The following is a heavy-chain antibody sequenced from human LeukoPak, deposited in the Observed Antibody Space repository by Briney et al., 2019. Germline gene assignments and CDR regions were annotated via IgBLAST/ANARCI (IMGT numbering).Heavy chain of an antibody. CDR2: INTDGSST. CDR1: GFTFSSYW. J-gene: IGHJ5*02. D-gene: IGHD3-3*01. Sequence: PGGSLRLSCAASGFTFSSYWMHWVRQAPGKGLVWVSRINTDGSSTSYADSVKGRFTISRDNAKNTLYLQMNSLRAEDTAVYYCAREPFFGVPNPWFDPWGQGTLVTVSS. CDR3: AREPFFGVPNPWFDP. V-gene: IGHV3-74*01.